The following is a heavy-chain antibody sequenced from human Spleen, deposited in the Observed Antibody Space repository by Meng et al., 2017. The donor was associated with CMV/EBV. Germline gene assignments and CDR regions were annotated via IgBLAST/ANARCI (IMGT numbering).Heavy chain of an antibody. J-gene: IGHJ4*02. CDR2: INSDGSST. D-gene: IGHD2-2*01. V-gene: IGHV3-74*01. Sequence: FTFSSYWMHWVRQAPGKGLVWVSRINSDGSSTSYADSMKGQFTISRDNARNSVFLQMNSLRAEDTAVYYCARDLPYCSSTTCYLWDCWGQGTLVTVSS. CDR1: FTFSSYW. CDR3: ARDLPYCSSTTCYLWDC.